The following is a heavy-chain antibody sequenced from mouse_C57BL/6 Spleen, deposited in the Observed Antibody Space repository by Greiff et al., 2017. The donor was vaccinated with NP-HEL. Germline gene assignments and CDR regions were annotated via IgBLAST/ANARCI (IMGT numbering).Heavy chain of an antibody. CDR2: INPSSGYT. J-gene: IGHJ2*01. CDR3: TTWSTTVGNFDY. CDR1: GYTFTSYW. D-gene: IGHD1-1*01. Sequence: QVHVKQSGAELAKPGASVKLSCKASGYTFTSYWMHWVKQRPGQGLEWIGYINPSSGYTKYNQKFKDKATLTADKSSSTAYMQLSSLTYEDSAVYYCTTWSTTVGNFDYWGQGTTLTVSS. V-gene: IGHV1-7*01.